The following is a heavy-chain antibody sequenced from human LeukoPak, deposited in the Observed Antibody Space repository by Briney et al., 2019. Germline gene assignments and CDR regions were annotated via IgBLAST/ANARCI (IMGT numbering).Heavy chain of an antibody. J-gene: IGHJ4*02. CDR1: GFTFSSYA. CDR2: ISGSGGST. Sequence: GGSLRLSCAASGFTFSSYAMSWVRQAPGKGLEWVSAISGSGGSTYYADSVKGRFTISRDNSKNTLYLQMNSLRAEDTAVYYCARPDYYDSSGYSSFDYWGQGTLVTVSS. CDR3: ARPDYYDSSGYSSFDY. V-gene: IGHV3-23*01. D-gene: IGHD3-22*01.